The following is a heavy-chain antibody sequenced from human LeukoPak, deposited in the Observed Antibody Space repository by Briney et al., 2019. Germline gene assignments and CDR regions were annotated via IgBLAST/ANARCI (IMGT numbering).Heavy chain of an antibody. Sequence: SETLSLTCTVSGGSISSYYWSWIRQPAGKGLEWIGRIYTSGSTNYNPSLKSRVTMSVDTSKNQFSLKLSSVTAADTAVYYWARGAAGAGRGGVFDYWGQGTLVTVSS. CDR3: ARGAAGAGRGGVFDY. CDR2: IYTSGST. D-gene: IGHD6-19*01. CDR1: GGSISSYY. J-gene: IGHJ4*02. V-gene: IGHV4-4*07.